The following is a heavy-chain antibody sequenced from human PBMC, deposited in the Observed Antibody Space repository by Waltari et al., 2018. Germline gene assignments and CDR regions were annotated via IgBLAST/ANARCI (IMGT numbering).Heavy chain of an antibody. CDR3: AIGAYCGGDCYWDAAFDI. CDR1: GGTFSSYA. D-gene: IGHD2-21*01. V-gene: IGHV1-69*05. J-gene: IGHJ3*02. CDR2: IIPIFGTA. Sequence: QVQLVQSGAEVKKPGSSVKVSCKASGGTFSSYAISWVRQAPGQGLEWMGGIIPIFGTANYAQKFQGRVTITTDESTSTAYMELSSLRSEDTAVYYCAIGAYCGGDCYWDAAFDIWGQGTMVTVSS.